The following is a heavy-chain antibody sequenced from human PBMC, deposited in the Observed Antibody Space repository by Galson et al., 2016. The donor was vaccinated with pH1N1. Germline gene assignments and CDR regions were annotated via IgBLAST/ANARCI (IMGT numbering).Heavy chain of an antibody. Sequence: SVKVSCKASGYIFTNSYIHWVRQAPGQGLEWMGIIIPSGGNTNYAQEFRGRLTMTRDTSTSTVYMELSSLRSEDTAMYYCVREPHRGARYFDFWGQGTLVTGSS. CDR1: GYIFTNSY. D-gene: IGHD6-25*01. CDR3: VREPHRGARYFDF. CDR2: IIPSGGNT. J-gene: IGHJ4*02. V-gene: IGHV1-46*01.